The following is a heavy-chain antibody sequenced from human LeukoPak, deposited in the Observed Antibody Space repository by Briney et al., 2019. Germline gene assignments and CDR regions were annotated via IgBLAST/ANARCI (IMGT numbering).Heavy chain of an antibody. V-gene: IGHV3-30-3*01. D-gene: IGHD3-22*01. Sequence: SCKASGYTFTGYYMHWVRQAPGKGLEWLAVISNDGNKKFYADSVKGRFTLSRDNFNNTLYLQINSLTPEDTAFYYCASSRTYHYDNSGPADGYWGQGTLVTVSS. CDR1: GYTFTGYY. CDR2: ISNDGNKK. CDR3: ASSRTYHYDNSGPADGY. J-gene: IGHJ4*02.